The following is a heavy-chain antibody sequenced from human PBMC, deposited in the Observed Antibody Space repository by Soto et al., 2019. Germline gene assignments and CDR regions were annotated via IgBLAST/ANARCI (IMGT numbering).Heavy chain of an antibody. Sequence: GASVKVSCKASGGTFSSYTISWVRQAPGQGLEWMGRIIPILGIANYAQKFQGRVTITADKSTSTAYMELSSLRSEDTAVYYCAGENLGDIYGSRIPLNWFDPWGQGTLVTVSS. D-gene: IGHD5-18*01. CDR2: IIPILGIA. J-gene: IGHJ5*02. CDR1: GGTFSSYT. V-gene: IGHV1-69*04. CDR3: AGENLGDIYGSRIPLNWFDP.